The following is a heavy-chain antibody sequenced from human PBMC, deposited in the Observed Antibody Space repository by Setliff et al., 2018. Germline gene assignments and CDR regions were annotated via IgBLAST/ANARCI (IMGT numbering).Heavy chain of an antibody. CDR1: GGTFINYA. D-gene: IGHD1-26*01. Sequence: GASVKVSCKASGGTFINYAISWVRQAPGQGLEWMGGIIPIFGTANCAQKFQGRVTITADESTSTAYMELSSLRSEDTAVYYCARVSRTIVAARGFDYWGQGTLVTVSS. V-gene: IGHV1-69*13. CDR2: IIPIFGTA. CDR3: ARVSRTIVAARGFDY. J-gene: IGHJ4*02.